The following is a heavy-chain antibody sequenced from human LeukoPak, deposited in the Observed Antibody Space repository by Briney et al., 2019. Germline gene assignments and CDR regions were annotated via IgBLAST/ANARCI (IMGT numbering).Heavy chain of an antibody. CDR2: IYYSGST. D-gene: IGHD3-3*01. CDR3: AREIIPDLHAFDI. CDR1: GGSISSGGYY. J-gene: IGHJ3*02. Sequence: PSQTLSLTCTVSGGSISSGGYYWSWIRQHPGKGLEWIGYIYYSGSTYYNPSLKSRVTISVDTSKNQFSLKLSSVTAADTAVYYCAREIIPDLHAFDIWGQGTMVTVSS. V-gene: IGHV4-31*03.